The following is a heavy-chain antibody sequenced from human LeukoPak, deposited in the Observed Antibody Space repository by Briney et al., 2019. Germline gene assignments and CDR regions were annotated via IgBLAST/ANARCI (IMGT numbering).Heavy chain of an antibody. CDR3: ARGRYYYGSGSYYKADMDV. CDR1: GFPLSSYA. Sequence: GGSLRLSCAASGFPLSSYAMSWVRQASGKGLEWVSATSSSDPGTYYADSVKGRFTISRDNSKNTLYLQMNSLRAEDTAVYYCARGRYYYGSGSYYKADMDVWGKGTTVTVSS. J-gene: IGHJ6*03. CDR2: TSSSDPGT. D-gene: IGHD3-10*01. V-gene: IGHV3-23*01.